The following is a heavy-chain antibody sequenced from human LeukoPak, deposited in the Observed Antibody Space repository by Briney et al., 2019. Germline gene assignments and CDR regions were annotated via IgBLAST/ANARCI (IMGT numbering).Heavy chain of an antibody. CDR3: NLVTAISAFDI. CDR1: GYTFTSYG. Sequence: ASVKVSCTASGYTFTSYGISWVRQAPGQGLEWMGWISAYNGNTNYAQKLQGRVTMTTGTSTSTAYMELRSLRSDDTAVYYCNLVTAISAFDIWGQGTMVTVSS. D-gene: IGHD2-21*02. V-gene: IGHV1-18*01. J-gene: IGHJ3*02. CDR2: ISAYNGNT.